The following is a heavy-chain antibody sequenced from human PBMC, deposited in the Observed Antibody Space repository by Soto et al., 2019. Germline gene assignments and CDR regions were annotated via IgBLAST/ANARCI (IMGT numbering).Heavy chain of an antibody. CDR2: IFPIFATV. Sequence: QVQLVQSGSEVKKPGSSVKVSCKASGGSFSSNPISWVRQAPGQGLEWMAGIFPIFATVHYAQKFQGRVTITADESTSTAYMELTSLRSEDTAVYFCARGGRGYSSAPRYYFDYWGQGTLVTVSS. J-gene: IGHJ4*02. D-gene: IGHD5-18*01. CDR3: ARGGRGYSSAPRYYFDY. V-gene: IGHV1-69*01. CDR1: GGSFSSNP.